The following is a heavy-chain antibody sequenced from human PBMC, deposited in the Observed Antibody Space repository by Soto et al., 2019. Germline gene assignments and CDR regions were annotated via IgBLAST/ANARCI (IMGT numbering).Heavy chain of an antibody. J-gene: IGHJ6*02. CDR3: ARGEYCISTSCPYYYYYGMDV. CDR2: TRNKANSYTT. V-gene: IGHV3-72*01. Sequence: PGGSLRLSCAASGFTFSDHYMDWIRQAPGKGLEWVGRTRNKANSYTTEYAASVKGRFTISRDDSKNSLYLQMNSLKTEDTAVYYCARGEYCISTSCPYYYYYGMDVWGQGTTVTVSS. CDR1: GFTFSDHY. D-gene: IGHD2-2*01.